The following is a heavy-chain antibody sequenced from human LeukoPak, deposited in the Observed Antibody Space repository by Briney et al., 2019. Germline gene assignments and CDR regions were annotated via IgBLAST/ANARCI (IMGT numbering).Heavy chain of an antibody. CDR1: GFTFSSYW. V-gene: IGHV3-74*01. D-gene: IGHD2-15*01. J-gene: IGHJ4*02. CDR2: INSDGSFT. CDR3: AREFGSSRYFDC. Sequence: PGGSLRLSCEASGFTFSSYWMHWVRQAPGKGLVWVSRINSDGSFTNYADSVKGRFTISRDNAKNTLYLQMNSLRAEDTAVYYCAREFGSSRYFDCWGQGIPVTVSS.